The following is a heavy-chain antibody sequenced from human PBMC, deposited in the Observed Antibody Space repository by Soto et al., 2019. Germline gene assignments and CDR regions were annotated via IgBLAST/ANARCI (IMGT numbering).Heavy chain of an antibody. CDR3: VRVVAIPGYPDY. D-gene: IGHD5-12*01. CDR1: GSTFSSYA. V-gene: IGHV1-69*12. J-gene: IGHJ4*02. Sequence: QVQLVQSGAEVRQPASSVKVSCKTSGSTFSSYAISWVRQAPGQGLEWMGGIVPNVDTATYAQKFQGRVTITADESTSTAYMELSWVRSDDTAVYYCVRVVAIPGYPDYWGQGTLVTVSS. CDR2: IVPNVDTA.